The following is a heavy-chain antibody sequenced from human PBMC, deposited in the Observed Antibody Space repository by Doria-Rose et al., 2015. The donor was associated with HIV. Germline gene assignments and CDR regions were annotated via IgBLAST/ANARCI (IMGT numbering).Heavy chain of an antibody. CDR1: GVSLSSPGMG. CDR3: ARIKSSRWYHKYYFDF. Sequence: QVTLKESGPVLVKPTETLTLTCTASGVSLSSPGMGVSWIRQPPGKALEWLANIFSDDERSYKTSLKSRLTISRDTSKSQVVLTMTDMDPVDTATYYCARIKSSRWYHKYYFDFWGQGTLVIVSA. CDR2: IFSDDER. V-gene: IGHV2-26*01. D-gene: IGHD6-13*01. J-gene: IGHJ4*02.